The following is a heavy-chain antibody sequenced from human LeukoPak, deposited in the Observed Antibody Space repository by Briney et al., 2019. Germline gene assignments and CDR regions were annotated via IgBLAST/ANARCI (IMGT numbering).Heavy chain of an antibody. D-gene: IGHD3-16*02. V-gene: IGHV3-23*01. CDR3: AKDLYVWGSYRYNQYFDY. CDR1: GFTFSSYA. Sequence: GGSLRLSCAASGFTFSSYAMSWVRQAPGKGLEWVSAVSGSGGSTYYADSVKGRFTISRDNSKNTLYLQMNSLRAEDTAVYYCAKDLYVWGSYRYNQYFDYWGQGTLVTVSS. CDR2: VSGSGGST. J-gene: IGHJ4*02.